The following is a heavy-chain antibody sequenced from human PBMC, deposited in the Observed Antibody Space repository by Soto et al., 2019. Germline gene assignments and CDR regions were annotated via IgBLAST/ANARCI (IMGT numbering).Heavy chain of an antibody. CDR2: LYHSGNA. D-gene: IGHD1-20*01. V-gene: IGHV4-38-2*01. J-gene: IGHJ4*02. CDR3: ARSHRYGLSFWDY. CDR1: GYSINSGYF. Sequence: PSETLSLTCAVSGYSINSGYFWGWIRQPPGKGLEWIGSLYHSGNAEHNPSLKSRVTISMDTSKNQFSLRLNSVTAADTAVYYCARSHRYGLSFWDYWGQGTLGTVSS.